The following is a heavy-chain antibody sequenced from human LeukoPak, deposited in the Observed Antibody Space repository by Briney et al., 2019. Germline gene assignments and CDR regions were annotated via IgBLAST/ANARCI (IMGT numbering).Heavy chain of an antibody. V-gene: IGHV3-74*03. Sequence: GGSLRLSCEASGFTLSRYWMHWVRQAPGKGLVWASRINPDGSSTTYADSVKGRFTISRDNAKNTFYLQMNSLRAEDTALYYCAGVRGSGGSSYHYYMDVWGKGTTVTVSS. CDR2: INPDGSST. J-gene: IGHJ6*03. D-gene: IGHD3-10*01. CDR3: AGVRGSGGSSYHYYMDV. CDR1: GFTLSRYW.